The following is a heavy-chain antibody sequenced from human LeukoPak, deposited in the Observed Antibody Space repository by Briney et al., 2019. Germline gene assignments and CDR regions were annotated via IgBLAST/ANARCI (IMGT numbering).Heavy chain of an antibody. CDR1: GGSISSYY. D-gene: IGHD3-9*01. Sequence: SETLSLTCTVSGGSISSYYWSWIRQPPGKGLEWIGYIYYSGSTNYNPSLKSRVTISVDTSKNQFSLKLSSVTAADTAVYYCAREEYDILTGYLYFDYWGQGTLVTVSS. CDR3: AREEYDILTGYLYFDY. V-gene: IGHV4-59*01. J-gene: IGHJ4*02. CDR2: IYYSGST.